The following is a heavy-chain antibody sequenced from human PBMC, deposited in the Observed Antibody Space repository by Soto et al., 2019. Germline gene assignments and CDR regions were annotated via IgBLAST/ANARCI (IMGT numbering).Heavy chain of an antibody. V-gene: IGHV4-34*01. CDR2: INHSGST. CDR1: GGSFSGYC. CDR3: ARGYCTNGVCYDGMDV. Sequence: SETLSLTCAVYGGSFSGYCWSWIRQPPGKGLEWIGEINHSGSTNYNPSLKSRVTISVDTSKNQFSLKLSSVTAADTAVYYCARGYCTNGVCYDGMDVWGQGTTVTVSS. J-gene: IGHJ6*02. D-gene: IGHD2-8*01.